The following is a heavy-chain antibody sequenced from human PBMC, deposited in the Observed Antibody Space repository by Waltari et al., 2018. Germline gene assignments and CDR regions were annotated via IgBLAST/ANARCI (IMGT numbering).Heavy chain of an antibody. J-gene: IGHJ3*02. Sequence: EVQLVESGGGLVQPGGSLRLSCIASGFTFNTYWLAWVRQGPGKGLEWVANIKEEGSKMLYADSVKVRFIISRDNAKNAIFLEMNSLRVEDTAVYYCARDDWNGQSGHFDAFDIWGQGTMVTVSS. V-gene: IGHV3-7*01. CDR2: IKEEGSKM. D-gene: IGHD3-3*01. CDR1: GFTFNTYW. CDR3: ARDDWNGQSGHFDAFDI.